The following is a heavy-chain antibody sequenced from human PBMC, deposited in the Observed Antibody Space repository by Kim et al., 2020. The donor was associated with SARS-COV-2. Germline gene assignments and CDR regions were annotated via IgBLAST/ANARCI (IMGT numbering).Heavy chain of an antibody. J-gene: IGHJ4*02. CDR2: ISWNSGSI. V-gene: IGHV3-9*01. Sequence: GGSLRLSCAASGFTFGDYAMHWVRQAPGKGLEWVSGISWNSGSIGYADSVKGRFTISRDNAKNSLYLQMNSLRADDTALYYCAKGYGSGSYLFDYWGQGTLVTVSS. D-gene: IGHD3-10*01. CDR1: GFTFGDYA. CDR3: AKGYGSGSYLFDY.